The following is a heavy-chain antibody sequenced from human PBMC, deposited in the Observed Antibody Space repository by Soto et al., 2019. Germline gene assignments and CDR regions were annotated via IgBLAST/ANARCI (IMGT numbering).Heavy chain of an antibody. CDR3: AKDFRAAVTIDY. CDR1: GFTFSSYA. CDR2: ISGSGGST. D-gene: IGHD4-4*01. V-gene: IGHV3-23*01. J-gene: IGHJ4*02. Sequence: EVQLLESGGGLGQPGGSLRLSCAASGFTFSSYAMSWVRQAPGKGLEWVSAISGSGGSTYYADSVKGRFTISRDNSKNTLYLQMNSLRAEDTAVYYCAKDFRAAVTIDYWGQRTLVTVSS.